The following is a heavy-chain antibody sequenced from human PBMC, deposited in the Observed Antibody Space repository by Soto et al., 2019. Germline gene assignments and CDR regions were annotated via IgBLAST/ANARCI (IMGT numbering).Heavy chain of an antibody. CDR1: GFNFGACA. CDR3: TRSLAIDFDS. CDR2: IRRMAYGGTT. V-gene: IGHV3-49*04. Sequence: RSLSCSASGFNFGACAMSWVRQAPGKGLEWVGFIRRMAYGGTTDYAASVKGRSSISRDDSKSIVYLQMNSLEIEDTAVYYCTRSLAIDFDSWGQGTLVTVSS. J-gene: IGHJ4*02.